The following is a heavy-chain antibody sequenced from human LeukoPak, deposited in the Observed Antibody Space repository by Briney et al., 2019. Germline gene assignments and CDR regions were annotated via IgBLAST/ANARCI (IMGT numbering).Heavy chain of an antibody. CDR2: IRSNSDGGTI. CDR1: GFILSTAW. V-gene: IGHV3-15*01. Sequence: PGGSLRLSCEASGFILSTAWMTWVRQAPGKGLEWVGRIRSNSDGGTIDYAAPVKGRFTLSRDDSKTTLYLQMNSLQTEDTAVYYCATDFYDSTWGQGTLVTVSS. J-gene: IGHJ5*02. CDR3: ATDFYDST. D-gene: IGHD3-22*01.